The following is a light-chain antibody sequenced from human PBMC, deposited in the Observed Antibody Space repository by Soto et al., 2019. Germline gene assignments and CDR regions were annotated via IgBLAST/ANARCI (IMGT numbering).Light chain of an antibody. CDR1: QSVTTY. J-gene: IGKJ1*01. CDR3: QQYGSSGT. Sequence: DIVLTQSPATLSLSPGERATLSCRASQSVTTYLAWYQHKPGQAPRLLIYGASSRATGIPDRFSGSGSGTDFTLTISRLEPEDFAVYYCQQYGSSGTFGQGTKVDIK. V-gene: IGKV3-20*01. CDR2: GAS.